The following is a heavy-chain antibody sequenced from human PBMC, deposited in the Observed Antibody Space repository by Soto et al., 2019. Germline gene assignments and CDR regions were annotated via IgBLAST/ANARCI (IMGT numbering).Heavy chain of an antibody. CDR3: ARGTTPPGAPAWYYFDS. J-gene: IGHJ4*02. D-gene: IGHD2-8*02. V-gene: IGHV4-4*07. CDR1: GASITGTSY. CDR2: FSLSGTT. Sequence: SETLSLTCTVSGASITGTSYWSWIRQPAGKGLEWIGRFSLSGTTNYNPSLRSRATMSADVSKNQFSLRLTSVTAADTALYYCARGTTPPGAPAWYYFDSWGQGTLVTVSS.